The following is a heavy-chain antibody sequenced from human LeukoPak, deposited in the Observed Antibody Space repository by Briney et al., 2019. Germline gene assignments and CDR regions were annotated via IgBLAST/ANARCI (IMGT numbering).Heavy chain of an antibody. Sequence: PGGSLRLSCAASGFTFSSYSMNWVRQAPGKGLEWVSSISSSSSYIYYADSVKGRCTISRYNAKNSMYLQMNSLRAEDTAVYYCARDGRSYCGGDCFGAFDIWGQGTMVTVSS. J-gene: IGHJ3*02. CDR3: ARDGRSYCGGDCFGAFDI. CDR1: GFTFSSYS. D-gene: IGHD2-21*01. V-gene: IGHV3-21*01. CDR2: ISSSSSYI.